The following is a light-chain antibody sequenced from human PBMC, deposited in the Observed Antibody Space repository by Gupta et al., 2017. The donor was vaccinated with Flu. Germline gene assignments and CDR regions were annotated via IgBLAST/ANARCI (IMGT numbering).Light chain of an antibody. J-gene: IGLJ3*02. CDR2: EDN. V-gene: IGLV6-57*01. CDR1: SGSIASNY. CDR3: QSYDNSNQV. Sequence: NFILPPHPSVSAAPGKTVTISRTRSSGSIASNYVQWYQQRPGSSPPAVNYEDNQRPAVVPGRFSGSIDSSSNSTTLTDSGLKTEDEADYCCQSYDNSNQVFGGGTKLTVL.